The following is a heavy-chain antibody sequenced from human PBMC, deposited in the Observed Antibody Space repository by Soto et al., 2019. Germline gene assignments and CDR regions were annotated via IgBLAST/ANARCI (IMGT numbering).Heavy chain of an antibody. Sequence: SVKVSCKASGGTFSSYAISWVRQAPGQGLEWMGGIIPIFGTANYAQKFQGRVTITADESTSTAYMELSSLRSEDTAVYYCARGEDYGGNSVYYFDYWGQGTLVTSPQ. CDR2: IIPIFGTA. V-gene: IGHV1-69*13. CDR1: GGTFSSYA. CDR3: ARGEDYGGNSVYYFDY. J-gene: IGHJ4*02. D-gene: IGHD4-17*01.